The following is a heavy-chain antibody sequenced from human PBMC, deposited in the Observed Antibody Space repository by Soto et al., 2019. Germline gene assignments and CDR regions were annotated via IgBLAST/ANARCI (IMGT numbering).Heavy chain of an antibody. V-gene: IGHV2-70*04. CDR2: IDWDDEK. CDR1: GFSLSTTGVR. CDR3: ARMHDYASNSVVDY. D-gene: IGHD4-17*01. Sequence: SGPTLVNPTQTLTLTCTFCGFSLSTTGVRVSWIRQPPGKALDWLARIDWDDEKFYSTSLKTRLTLSKDTSKNQVVLTMTNMDPVDRATYYCARMHDYASNSVVDYWGQGVLVTV. J-gene: IGHJ4*02.